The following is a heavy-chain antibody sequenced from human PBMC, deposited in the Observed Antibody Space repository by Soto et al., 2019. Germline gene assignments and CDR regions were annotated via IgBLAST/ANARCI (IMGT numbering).Heavy chain of an antibody. J-gene: IGHJ4*02. CDR2: ISYDGGDK. CDR3: ARDLSTGAADYYFYY. V-gene: IGHV3-30*03. D-gene: IGHD6-13*01. Sequence: PGGSLRLSCAASVFTFNNVAMHWVRQAPGKGLEWVEVISYDGGDKYYADSAKGRFTISRDNSKNTLYLQMNGLRAEDTAVYYCARDLSTGAADYYFYYWGQGALVTVSS. CDR1: VFTFNNVA.